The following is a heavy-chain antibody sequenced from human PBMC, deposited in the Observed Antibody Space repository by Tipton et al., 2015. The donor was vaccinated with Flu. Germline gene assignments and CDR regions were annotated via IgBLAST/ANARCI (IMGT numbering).Heavy chain of an antibody. CDR1: GFTFSSSE. CDR3: VREGYSSAWANWYFDL. Sequence: SLRLSCAASGFTFSSSEFHWDRLGFGRGLGWVSAIGVPGDTYYADSVKGRFTVSRENAKNSVYLQMNSLSAGDTAVYYCVREGYSSAWANWYFDLWGRGTLVTVSS. J-gene: IGHJ2*01. V-gene: IGHV3-13*04. D-gene: IGHD6-19*01. CDR2: IGVPGDT.